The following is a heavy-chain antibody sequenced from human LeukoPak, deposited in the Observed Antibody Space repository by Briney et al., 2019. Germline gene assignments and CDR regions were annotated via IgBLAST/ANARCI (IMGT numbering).Heavy chain of an antibody. CDR3: AKDVRYCSSTSCYPENLDY. D-gene: IGHD2-2*01. CDR2: ISGSGGST. CDR1: GFTSSSYA. V-gene: IGHV3-23*01. Sequence: GGSLRLSCAASGFTSSSYAMTWVRQAPGKGLEWVSAISGSGGSTYYADSVKGRFTISRDNSKNTLYLQMNSLRAEDTAVYYCAKDVRYCSSTSCYPENLDYWGQGTLATVSS. J-gene: IGHJ4*02.